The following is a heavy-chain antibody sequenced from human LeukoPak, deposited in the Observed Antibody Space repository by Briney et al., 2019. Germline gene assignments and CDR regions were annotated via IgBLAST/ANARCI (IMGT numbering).Heavy chain of an antibody. Sequence: GGSLRLSCAASGFTFSSYAMSWVRQAPEKGLEWVSAISGSGGSTYYADSVKGRFTISRDNSKNTLYLQMNSLRAEDTAVYYCAKAIDVLRYFDWVTYYFDYWGQGTLVTVSS. CDR3: AKAIDVLRYFDWVTYYFDY. CDR1: GFTFSSYA. CDR2: ISGSGGST. V-gene: IGHV3-23*01. J-gene: IGHJ4*02. D-gene: IGHD3-9*01.